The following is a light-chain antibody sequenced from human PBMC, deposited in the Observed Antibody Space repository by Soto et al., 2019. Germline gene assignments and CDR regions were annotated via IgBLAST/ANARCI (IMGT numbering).Light chain of an antibody. J-gene: IGKJ1*01. V-gene: IGKV3-15*01. CDR1: QSVSSSY. CDR3: QQYSTWPRT. CDR2: GAS. Sequence: EIVLTQSPGTLSLSPGERATLSCRASQSVSSSYLAWYQQKPGQAPRLLIYGASTRATGIPARFSGSGSGTEFTLTISSLQSEDFAVYYCQQYSTWPRTFGQGNKVDIK.